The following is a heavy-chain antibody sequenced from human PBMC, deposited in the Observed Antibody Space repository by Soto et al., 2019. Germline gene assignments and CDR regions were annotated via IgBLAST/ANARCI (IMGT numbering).Heavy chain of an antibody. J-gene: IGHJ4*02. CDR2: IYCDDEK. Sequence: QITLKESGPTLVKPTQTLTLTCTFSGFSRSTSGVGVGWIRQPPGKALEWLALIYCDDEKRYSPSLKSRLTITKDTSKNQVVLTMTNMDPVDTATYYCAHSTYYREGSYSFWYFDYWGQGTLVTVSS. CDR3: AHSTYYREGSYSFWYFDY. D-gene: IGHD3-16*01. V-gene: IGHV2-5*02. CDR1: GFSRSTSGVG.